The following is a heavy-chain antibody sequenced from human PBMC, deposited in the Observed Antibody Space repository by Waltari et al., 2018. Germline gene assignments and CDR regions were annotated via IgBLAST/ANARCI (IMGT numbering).Heavy chain of an antibody. Sequence: QVQLVQSGAEVKKPGASVKVSCKASGYTFTSYYMHWVRQAPGQGLEWMGIINPSGGSTSYAQKFQGRVTMTRDTSTSTVYMELSSLRSEDTAVYYCARLTWFRELYVNRKPHDAFDIWGQGTMVTVSS. CDR2: INPSGGST. D-gene: IGHD3-10*01. CDR1: GYTFTSYY. J-gene: IGHJ3*02. CDR3: ARLTWFRELYVNRKPHDAFDI. V-gene: IGHV1-46*01.